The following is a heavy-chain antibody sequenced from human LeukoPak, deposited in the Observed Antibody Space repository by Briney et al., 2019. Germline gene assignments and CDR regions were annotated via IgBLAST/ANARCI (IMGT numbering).Heavy chain of an antibody. J-gene: IGHJ4*02. V-gene: IGHV3-66*02. CDR1: GFTVSSNY. CDR2: IYSGGST. CDR3: ARENYGGYPEDY. D-gene: IGHD4-17*01. Sequence: GGSLRLSCAASGFTVSSNYMSWVRQAPGKGLEWVSVIYSGGSTYYADSVKGRFTISRDNSKNTLYLQMNSLRAEDTAVYYCARENYGGYPEDYWGQGTLVTVSS.